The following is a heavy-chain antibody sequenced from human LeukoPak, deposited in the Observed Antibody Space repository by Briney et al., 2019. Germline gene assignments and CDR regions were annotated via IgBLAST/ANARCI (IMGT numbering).Heavy chain of an antibody. V-gene: IGHV3-7*05. Sequence: PGGSLRLSCAASGFTFSNYWMSWVRQAPGKGLEWVANIKQDGSEKYYVDSVKGRFTISRDNAKNSLYLQMNSLRAEDTAVYYCARGGDSSSWYWFDYWRQGTLVTVSS. CDR2: IKQDGSEK. D-gene: IGHD6-13*01. CDR1: GFTFSNYW. CDR3: ARGGDSSSWYWFDY. J-gene: IGHJ4*02.